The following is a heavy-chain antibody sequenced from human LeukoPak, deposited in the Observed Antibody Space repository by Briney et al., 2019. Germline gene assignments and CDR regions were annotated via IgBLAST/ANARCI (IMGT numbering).Heavy chain of an antibody. Sequence: ASVTVSCKASGYTFTAYYIHWVRQAPGQGLEWMGWINPYTGGTKYAPKFQGRITITRDTSISTAYMELSSLTSDDTAVYHCAKDAVQLWLRIDYWAQGTLVTVSS. CDR3: AKDAVQLWLRIDY. D-gene: IGHD5-18*01. CDR1: GYTFTAYY. J-gene: IGHJ4*01. CDR2: INPYTGGT. V-gene: IGHV1-2*02.